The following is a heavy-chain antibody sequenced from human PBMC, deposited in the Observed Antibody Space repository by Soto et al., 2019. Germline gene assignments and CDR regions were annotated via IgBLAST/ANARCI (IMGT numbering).Heavy chain of an antibody. CDR1: GYTFSDYY. J-gene: IGHJ3*02. CDR2: INPDNDGT. V-gene: IGHV1-2*02. Sequence: QVQLVQFGAEVKKPGASLKVSCKTSGYTFSDYYMHWVRQAPGQGLEWMGWINPDNDGTNYAQKFQGRISMTGDTSITTAYLELSGLRYDDTAIYYCARSVRGHDAFDIWGQGTMVTVSS. D-gene: IGHD3-10*02. CDR3: ARSVRGHDAFDI.